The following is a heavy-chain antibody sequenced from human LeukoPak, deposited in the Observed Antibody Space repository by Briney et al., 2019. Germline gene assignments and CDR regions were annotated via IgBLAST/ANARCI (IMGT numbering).Heavy chain of an antibody. Sequence: SETLSLTCAVYGESFTIYYWTWIRQPPGKGLEWIGEINHSGSTNYNPSLKSRVTISVDTSKNQFSLKLSSVTAADTAVYYCASPSRYYYDSSGYPLDYWGQGTLVTVSS. CDR1: GESFTIYY. J-gene: IGHJ4*02. D-gene: IGHD3-22*01. CDR2: INHSGST. V-gene: IGHV4-34*01. CDR3: ASPSRYYYDSSGYPLDY.